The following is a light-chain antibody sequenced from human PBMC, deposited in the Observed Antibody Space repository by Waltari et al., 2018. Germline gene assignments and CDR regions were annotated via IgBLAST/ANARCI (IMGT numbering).Light chain of an antibody. J-gene: IGLJ2*01. Sequence: SYELTQPLSVSVALGQTAKITCGGNNIGTKNVHWYHQKPGQAPVLVISRDSNRPSGIPERCSGSNSGNTATLTISRAQAGDEADYYCQVWDSTTAGVFGGGTKLTVL. CDR1: NIGTKN. V-gene: IGLV3-9*01. CDR3: QVWDSTTAGV. CDR2: RDS.